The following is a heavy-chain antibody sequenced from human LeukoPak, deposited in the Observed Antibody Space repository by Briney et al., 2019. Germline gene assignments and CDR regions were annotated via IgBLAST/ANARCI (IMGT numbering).Heavy chain of an antibody. Sequence: SETLSLTCTVSGGSISSSSYYWGWIRQPPGNGLEWIGSIYYSGSTYYNPSLKSRVTISVDTSKNQFSLKLSSLTAADTAVYYCASRPIAVGGFDYWGQGTLVTVSS. V-gene: IGHV4-39*07. CDR2: IYYSGST. CDR3: ASRPIAVGGFDY. CDR1: GGSISSSSYY. J-gene: IGHJ4*02. D-gene: IGHD6-13*01.